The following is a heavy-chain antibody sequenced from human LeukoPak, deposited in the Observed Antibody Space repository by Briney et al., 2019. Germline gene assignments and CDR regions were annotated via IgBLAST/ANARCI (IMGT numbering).Heavy chain of an antibody. J-gene: IGHJ6*01. CDR1: GFTFSGLA. V-gene: IGHV3-23*01. D-gene: IGHD1-26*01. Sequence: GGSLRLSCAASGFTFSGLAMSRVRRTPGKGLEWVSGISGSGDNTLYADSVKGRFTISRDNSKNTLYLEMNSLRAEDTAIYYCAKMKGHPLPKYYMDVWGQGTTVTVSS. CDR3: AKMKGHPLPKYYMDV. CDR2: ISGSGDNT.